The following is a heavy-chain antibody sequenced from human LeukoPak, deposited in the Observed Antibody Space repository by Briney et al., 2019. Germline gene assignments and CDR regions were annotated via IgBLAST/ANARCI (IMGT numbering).Heavy chain of an antibody. CDR3: ARVDTAMVDY. Sequence: GGSLRLSCAASGFTVSSNYMSWVRQAPGKGLEWVSVIYSGGSTYYADSVKGRFTISRDSSKNTLYLQMNSLRAEDTAVYYCARVDTAMVDYWGQGTLVTVSS. D-gene: IGHD5-18*01. J-gene: IGHJ4*02. V-gene: IGHV3-53*01. CDR2: IYSGGST. CDR1: GFTVSSNY.